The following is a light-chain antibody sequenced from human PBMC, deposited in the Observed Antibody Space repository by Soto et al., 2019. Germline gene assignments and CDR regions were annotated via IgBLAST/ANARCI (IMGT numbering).Light chain of an antibody. CDR1: QSVTSNY. V-gene: IGKV3-20*01. CDR2: GAS. J-gene: IGKJ2*01. Sequence: EIVLTQSPGTLSLSPGERATLSCRASQSVTSNYLAWYQQKPGQAPRLLIYGASTRAAGVTDRFSGSGSRTDVTLAISRLEPEDYEVYYCQQYGRSPLLYTFGQGT. CDR3: QQYGRSPLLYT.